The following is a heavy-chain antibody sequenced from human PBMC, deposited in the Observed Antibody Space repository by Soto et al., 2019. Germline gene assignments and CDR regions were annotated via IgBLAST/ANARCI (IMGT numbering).Heavy chain of an antibody. V-gene: IGHV1-18*01. Sequence: GASVKVSCKASGYTFTSYGISWVRQAPGQGLEWMGWISAYNGNTNYAQKLQGRVTMTTDTSTSTAYMELRSLRSDDTAVYYCASDRQYYAFWSAFRVPAQFDYWGQGTLVTVSS. CDR3: ASDRQYYAFWSAFRVPAQFDY. CDR1: GYTFTSYG. J-gene: IGHJ4*02. D-gene: IGHD3-3*01. CDR2: ISAYNGNT.